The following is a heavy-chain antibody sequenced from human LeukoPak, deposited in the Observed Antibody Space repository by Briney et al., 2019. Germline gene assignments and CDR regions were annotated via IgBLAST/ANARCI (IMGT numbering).Heavy chain of an antibody. CDR1: GFTFDDYG. D-gene: IGHD6-19*01. CDR2: INWNGGST. CDR3: ARGGRRYSSGWPRYYYYYYYMDV. V-gene: IGHV3-20*04. Sequence: GGSLRLSCAASGFTFDDYGMSWVRQAPGKGLEWVSGINWNGGSTGYADSVKGRSTISRDNAKNSLFLQMNSLRAEDTALYYCARGGRRYSSGWPRYYYYYYYMDVWGKGTTVTVSS. J-gene: IGHJ6*03.